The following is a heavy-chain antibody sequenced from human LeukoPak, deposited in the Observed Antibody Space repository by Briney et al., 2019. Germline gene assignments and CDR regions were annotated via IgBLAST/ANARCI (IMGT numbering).Heavy chain of an antibody. J-gene: IGHJ6*03. Sequence: ASVTVSCKTSGYTFTSHVIHRVRQAPGHRLDWMGWIDTANGNTQYSQKFQGRVTITRDTSASTAYMELSSLRSEDTAVYYCARNIAGYYYYYMDVWGKGTTVTVSS. V-gene: IGHV1-3*04. CDR1: GYTFTSHV. CDR3: ARNIAGYYYYYMDV. CDR2: IDTANGNT. D-gene: IGHD6-13*01.